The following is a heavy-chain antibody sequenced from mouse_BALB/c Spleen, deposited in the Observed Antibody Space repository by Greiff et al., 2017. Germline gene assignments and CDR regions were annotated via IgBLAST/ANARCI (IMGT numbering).Heavy chain of an antibody. V-gene: IGHV1-87*01. Sequence: QVQLQQSGAELARPGASVKLSCKASGYTFTSYWMQWVKQRPGQGLEWIGAIYPGDGDTRYTQKFKGKATLTADKSSSTAYMQLSSLASEDSAVYYCARTADLFDYWGQGTTLTVSS. CDR2: IYPGDGDT. J-gene: IGHJ2*01. D-gene: IGHD3-1*01. CDR3: ARTADLFDY. CDR1: GYTFTSYW.